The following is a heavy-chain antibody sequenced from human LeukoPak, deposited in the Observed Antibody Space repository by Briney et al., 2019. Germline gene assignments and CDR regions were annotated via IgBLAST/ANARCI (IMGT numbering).Heavy chain of an antibody. V-gene: IGHV4-30-2*01. J-gene: IGHJ5*02. Sequence: SQTLSLTCAVSGGSICSGGYSWGWLRQPPGRGLEWVGYIYHSGRNYYNPSLKSRVTISVDRSKNQFSLKLSSVTAADTAVYYCARGGSSSWYVFPDISNWFDPWGQGTLVTVSS. CDR2: IYHSGRN. CDR3: ARGGSSSWYVFPDISNWFDP. CDR1: GGSICSGGYS. D-gene: IGHD6-13*01.